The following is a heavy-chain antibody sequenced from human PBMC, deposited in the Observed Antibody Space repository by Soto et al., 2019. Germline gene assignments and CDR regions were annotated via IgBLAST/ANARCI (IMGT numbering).Heavy chain of an antibody. J-gene: IGHJ6*02. CDR3: GRRYLYCSGGSCYSTYYYYYGMDV. Sequence: SETLSLTCTVSGGSISSGDYYWSWIRQPPGKGLKWIGYIYYSGSTYYNPSLKSRVTISVDTSKNQFSLKLSSVTAADTALYYCGRRYLYCSGGSCYSTYYYYYGMDVWGQGTTVTVSS. D-gene: IGHD2-15*01. CDR1: GGSISSGDYY. V-gene: IGHV4-30-4*01. CDR2: IYYSGST.